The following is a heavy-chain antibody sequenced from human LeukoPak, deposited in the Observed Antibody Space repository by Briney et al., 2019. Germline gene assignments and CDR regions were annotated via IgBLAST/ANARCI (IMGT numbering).Heavy chain of an antibody. J-gene: IGHJ3*01. D-gene: IGHD2-2*01. V-gene: IGHV1-18*04. Sequence: ASVKVSCKTSGYTFRIYSFGWVRQAPGQGLEWMGWISPYNGYTKYAQRVQGRLTLSTDTSTSIAYMELRSLTSDGTAVYYCARRGRYCSSSSCYHDAFDVWGQGTMVTVSS. CDR3: ARRGRYCSSSSCYHDAFDV. CDR1: GYTFRIYS. CDR2: ISPYNGYT.